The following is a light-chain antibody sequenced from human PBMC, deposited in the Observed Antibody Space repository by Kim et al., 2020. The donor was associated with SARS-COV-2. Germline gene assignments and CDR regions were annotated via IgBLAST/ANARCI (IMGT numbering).Light chain of an antibody. CDR1: QSVSRGY. CDR2: DAA. J-gene: IGKJ1*01. V-gene: IGKV3-20*01. CDR3: QQYDSSPRT. Sequence: YPGERATLSCRASQSVSRGYLAWYQQKPGQSPRLLIYDAASRATGIPDRFSGSGSGTDFTLTISRLEPEDFAVYYYQQYDSSPRTFGQGTKVDIK.